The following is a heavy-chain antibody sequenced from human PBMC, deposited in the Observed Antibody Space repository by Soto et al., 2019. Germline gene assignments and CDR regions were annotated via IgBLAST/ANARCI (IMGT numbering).Heavy chain of an antibody. D-gene: IGHD3-3*01. Sequence: GXSVKVSCKASGYTFASYYMHWVRQAPGQGLEWMGIINPSGGSTSYAQKFQGRVTMTRDTSTSTVYMELSSLRSEDTAVYYCARARWSGYYNYWGQGTLVTVSS. V-gene: IGHV1-46*01. CDR2: INPSGGST. CDR3: ARARWSGYYNY. CDR1: GYTFASYY. J-gene: IGHJ4*02.